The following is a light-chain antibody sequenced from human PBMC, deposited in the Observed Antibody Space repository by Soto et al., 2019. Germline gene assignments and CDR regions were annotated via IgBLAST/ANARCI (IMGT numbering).Light chain of an antibody. CDR1: QSISSY. V-gene: IGKV1-39*01. J-gene: IGKJ5*01. CDR3: QQRYSTPQIT. CDR2: AAS. Sequence: DIQMTQSPSSLSASVGDRVTITCRASQSISSYLNWYQQKPGKAPKLLIYAASSLQSGVPSRFSGSGSGTELTLTISSLQHEDFATYYCQQRYSTPQITFGQGTRLEIK.